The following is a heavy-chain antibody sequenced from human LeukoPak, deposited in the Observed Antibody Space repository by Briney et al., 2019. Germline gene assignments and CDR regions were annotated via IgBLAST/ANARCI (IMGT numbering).Heavy chain of an antibody. CDR2: IGSSGSYI. J-gene: IGHJ4*02. CDR3: ARGTGNTAMVSY. D-gene: IGHD5-18*01. Sequence: GGSLRLSCAASGFTFSIYSMNLVRQAPGKGLEWVSSIGSSGSYIYYADSVKGRFTTPRDNAKNSLYLQMSSLRAEDTAVYYCARGTGNTAMVSYWGQGILVTVSS. CDR1: GFTFSIYS. V-gene: IGHV3-21*01.